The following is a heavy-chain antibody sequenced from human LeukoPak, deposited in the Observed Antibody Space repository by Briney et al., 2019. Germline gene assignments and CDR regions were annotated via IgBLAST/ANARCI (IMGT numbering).Heavy chain of an antibody. CDR2: ISDSGST. CDR1: GGSISSYY. J-gene: IGHJ5*02. CDR3: ARQGYCSGGTCHALFGP. Sequence: SETLSLTCTVSGGSISSYYWGWIRQPPGKGLEWIGYISDSGSTYYTPSLKTRATMSADTSKNQLSLRLVSVTAADTAVYYCARQGYCSGGTCHALFGPWGQGTLVIVSS. D-gene: IGHD2-15*01. V-gene: IGHV4-59*08.